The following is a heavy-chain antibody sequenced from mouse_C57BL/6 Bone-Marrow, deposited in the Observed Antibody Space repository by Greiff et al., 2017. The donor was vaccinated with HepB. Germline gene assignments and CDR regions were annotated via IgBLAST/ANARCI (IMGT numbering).Heavy chain of an antibody. CDR1: GFTFSDYG. CDR3: ARPGYYGSSSFAY. J-gene: IGHJ3*01. CDR2: ISSGSSTI. Sequence: DVKLVESGGGLVKPGGSLKLSCAASGFTFSDYGMHWVRQAPEKGLEWVAYISSGSSTIYYADTVKGRFTISRDNAKNTLFLQMTSLRSEDTAMYYCARPGYYGSSSFAYWGQGTLVTVSA. V-gene: IGHV5-17*01. D-gene: IGHD1-1*01.